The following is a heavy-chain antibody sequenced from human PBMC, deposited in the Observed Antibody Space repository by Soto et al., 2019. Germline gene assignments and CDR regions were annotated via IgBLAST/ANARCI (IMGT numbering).Heavy chain of an antibody. V-gene: IGHV4-31*03. Sequence: QVQLQESGPGLVKPSQTLSLTCTVSGGSISSGGYCWSWIRQHPGKGLEWIGYIYYSGSTYYNPSLKSRVTISVDTSKNQFSLKLSSVTAADTAVYYCARDRNGGKRFLVPYGMDVWGQGTTVTVSS. D-gene: IGHD3-3*01. CDR2: IYYSGST. CDR1: GGSISSGGYC. CDR3: ARDRNGGKRFLVPYGMDV. J-gene: IGHJ6*02.